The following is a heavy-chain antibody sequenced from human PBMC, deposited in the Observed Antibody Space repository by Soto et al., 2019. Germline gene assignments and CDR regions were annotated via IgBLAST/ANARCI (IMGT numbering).Heavy chain of an antibody. CDR2: ISAYNGNT. J-gene: IGHJ6*02. Sequence: QVQLVQSGAEVKKPGASVKVSCKASGYTFTSYGISWVRQAPGQGLEWMGWISAYNGNTNYAQKLQGRVTMTTDTSTSTAYMELRSLRFDDTAVYYCASSFTSSQWRYGMDVWGQGTTVTVSS. CDR3: ASSFTSSQWRYGMDV. CDR1: GYTFTSYG. D-gene: IGHD2-2*01. V-gene: IGHV1-18*01.